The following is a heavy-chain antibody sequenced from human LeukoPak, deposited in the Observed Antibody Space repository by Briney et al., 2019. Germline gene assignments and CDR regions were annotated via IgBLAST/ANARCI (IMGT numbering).Heavy chain of an antibody. V-gene: IGHV4-59*01. J-gene: IGHJ4*02. CDR2: IYYSGST. CDR1: GGSISSYY. D-gene: IGHD3/OR15-3a*01. Sequence: SETLSLTCTVSGGSISSYYWSWIRQPPGRGLECIGYIYYSGSTNYNPSLKSRVTISVDTTKNQFSLKLSSVTAADTAVYYCARAEGLVTPHFDYWGQGTLVTVSS. CDR3: ARAEGLVTPHFDY.